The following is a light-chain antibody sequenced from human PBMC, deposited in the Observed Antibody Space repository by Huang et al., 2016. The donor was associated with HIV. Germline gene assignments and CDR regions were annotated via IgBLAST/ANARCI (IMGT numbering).Light chain of an antibody. CDR3: QQLKTYPIT. J-gene: IGKJ3*01. CDR1: QGIGRY. CDR2: AAS. Sequence: IQLTQSPSSLSASVGDRVTSTCRASQGIGRYLVWYQQKPGKAPKLLIYAASTLQRGVPSRFSGSGSGTEFTLTIGSLQPEDFATYYCQQLKTYPITFGPGTQVDIK. V-gene: IGKV1-9*01.